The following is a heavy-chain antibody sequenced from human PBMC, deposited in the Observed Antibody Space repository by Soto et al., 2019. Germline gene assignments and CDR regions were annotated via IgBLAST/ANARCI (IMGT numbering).Heavy chain of an antibody. Sequence: PSETLSLTCGVYGGSFSGYYWSWIRQPPGKGLEWIGEINHSGSTNYNPSLKSRVTISVDTSKNQFSLKLSSVTAADTAVYYCARAPRKVRGVIVPFDYWGQGTLVTVSS. D-gene: IGHD3-10*01. CDR2: INHSGST. J-gene: IGHJ4*02. V-gene: IGHV4-34*01. CDR3: ARAPRKVRGVIVPFDY. CDR1: GGSFSGYY.